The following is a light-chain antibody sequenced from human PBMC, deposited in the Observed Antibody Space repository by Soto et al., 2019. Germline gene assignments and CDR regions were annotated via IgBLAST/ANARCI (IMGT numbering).Light chain of an antibody. Sequence: DIQMTQSPSTLSPSVGDRVTITCRASQSISNWLAWYQQRPGKAPKLLIYDASSLESGVPSRFSGSGSGTEFTLTISSLQPDDFDTYYCQQYNSYSGTLGQGTKVDIK. CDR3: QQYNSYSGT. CDR2: DAS. V-gene: IGKV1-5*01. CDR1: QSISNW. J-gene: IGKJ1*01.